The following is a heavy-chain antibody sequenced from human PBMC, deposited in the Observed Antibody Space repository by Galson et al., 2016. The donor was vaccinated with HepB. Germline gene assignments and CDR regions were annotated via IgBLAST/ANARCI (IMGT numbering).Heavy chain of an antibody. V-gene: IGHV3-53*01. CDR3: ARDPGSGDFFAPNPGYRFDY. CDR1: GFTINTHY. CDR2: VYPPGRT. Sequence: SLRLSCATSGFTINTHYMTWVRQTARKGLEWVSMVYPPGRTYYADSVKGRFTMSRDDSKSSVFLQLRDLRPEDTGIYYCARDPGSGDFFAPNPGYRFDYWSQGTLITVSS. D-gene: IGHD3-3*01. J-gene: IGHJ4*01.